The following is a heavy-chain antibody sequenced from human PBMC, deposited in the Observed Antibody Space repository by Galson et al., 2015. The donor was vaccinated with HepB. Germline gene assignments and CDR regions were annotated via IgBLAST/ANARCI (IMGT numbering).Heavy chain of an antibody. Sequence: PGQGLEWMGIINPSGGSTSYAQKFQGRVTMTRDTSTSTVYMELSSLRSEDTAVYYCARRRNSGHYPISYGMDVWGQGTTVTVSS. J-gene: IGHJ6*02. V-gene: IGHV1-46*01. CDR3: ARRRNSGHYPISYGMDV. D-gene: IGHD5-12*01. CDR2: INPSGGST.